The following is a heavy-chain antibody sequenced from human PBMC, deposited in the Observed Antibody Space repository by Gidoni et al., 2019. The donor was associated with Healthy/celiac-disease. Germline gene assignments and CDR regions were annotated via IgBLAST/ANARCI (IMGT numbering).Heavy chain of an antibody. CDR1: GFTFSSYA. CDR3: ARDRRRTTGNPYYYYGMDV. V-gene: IGHV3-30-3*01. Sequence: QVQLVESGGGVVQPGRSLRLSCAASGFTFSSYAMHWVRQAPGKGLEWVAVISYDGSNKYYADSVKGRFTISRDNSKNTLYLQMNSLRAEDTAVYYCARDRRRTTGNPYYYYGMDVWGQGTTVTVSS. J-gene: IGHJ6*02. CDR2: ISYDGSNK. D-gene: IGHD1-1*01.